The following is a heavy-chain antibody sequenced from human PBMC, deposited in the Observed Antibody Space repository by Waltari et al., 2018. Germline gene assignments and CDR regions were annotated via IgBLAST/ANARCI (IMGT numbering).Heavy chain of an antibody. D-gene: IGHD3-10*01. CDR1: GYNFPGYY. J-gene: IGHJ4*02. CDR3: ARAHDIWFGEFRFDY. V-gene: IGHV1-2*02. CDR2: INPNSGGT. Sequence: VQLVQDGAEVTKPGASVKVSCKASGYNFPGYYMHWVRQAPGQGLEWMGWINPNSGGTNYAQKFQGRVTMTRDTSISTAYMELSRLRSDDTAVYYCARAHDIWFGEFRFDYWGQGTLVTVSS.